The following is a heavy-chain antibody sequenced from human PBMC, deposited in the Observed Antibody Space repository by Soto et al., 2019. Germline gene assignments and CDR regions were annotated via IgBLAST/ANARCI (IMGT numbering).Heavy chain of an antibody. V-gene: IGHV3-66*01. J-gene: IGHJ4*02. D-gene: IGHD6-19*01. CDR1: GFTVSSNY. CDR3: ARDDSRPVAGSGFDY. Sequence: EVQVVESGGGLVQPGGSLRLSCAVSGFTVSSNYMSWVRQAPGKGLEWVSVIYSDDSTYYTDSVKGRFIISRDNSKNTLYLQMNSLRAEDTAVYYCARDDSRPVAGSGFDYWGQGTLVTVSS. CDR2: IYSDDST.